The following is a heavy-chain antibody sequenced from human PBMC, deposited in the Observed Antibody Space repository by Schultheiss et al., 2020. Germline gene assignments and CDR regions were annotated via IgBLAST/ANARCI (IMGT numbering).Heavy chain of an antibody. J-gene: IGHJ4*02. Sequence: GGSLRLSCAASGFTFSSYAMSWVRQAPGKGLEWVSYISSSSSTIYYADSVKGRFTISRDNAKNSLYLQMNSLRAEDTAVYYCARDKLGYRFLDTFDYWGQGTLVTVSS. D-gene: IGHD3-3*01. V-gene: IGHV3-48*01. CDR3: ARDKLGYRFLDTFDY. CDR2: ISSSSSTI. CDR1: GFTFSSYA.